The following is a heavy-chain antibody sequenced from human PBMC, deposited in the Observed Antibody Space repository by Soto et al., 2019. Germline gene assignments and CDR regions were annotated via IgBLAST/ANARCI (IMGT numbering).Heavy chain of an antibody. V-gene: IGHV3-30*18. CDR2: ISYDGSNK. CDR1: RFTFSSYG. CDR3: AKDGGSPWAPTNS. D-gene: IGHD2-8*01. J-gene: IGHJ5*02. Sequence: PEGSLRLSCAASRFTFSSYGMHWVRQSPGKGLEWVAVISYDGSNKYYADSVKGRFTISRDNSKNTLYLQMNSLRADDTAVYYCAKDGGSPWAPTNSWGQGTLVTVSS.